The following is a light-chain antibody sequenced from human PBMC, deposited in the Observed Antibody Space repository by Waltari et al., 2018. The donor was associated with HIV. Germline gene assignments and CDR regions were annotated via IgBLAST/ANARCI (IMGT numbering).Light chain of an antibody. J-gene: IGLJ1*01. V-gene: IGLV2-23*02. CDR2: EVN. CDR1: SSDVGSYNL. Sequence: QSALTQPASVSGSPGQSITISCPGNSSDVGSYNLVSWYQQHPGKAPKLMIYEVNKRPSGVSNRFSGSKSGNTASLTISGLQAEDEADYYCCSYAGSPYVFGTGTKVTVL. CDR3: CSYAGSPYV.